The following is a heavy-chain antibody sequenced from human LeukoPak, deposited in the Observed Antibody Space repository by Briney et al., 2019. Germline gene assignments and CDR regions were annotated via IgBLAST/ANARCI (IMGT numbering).Heavy chain of an antibody. CDR3: ARDTVTRALDY. D-gene: IGHD4-17*01. V-gene: IGHV3-30-3*01. CDR2: ISDDGSSK. J-gene: IGHJ4*02. CDR1: GFTFRNNA. Sequence: PGGSLRLSCAASGFTFRNNAMYWVRQTPSKGLEWVAAISDDGSSKYNADSVRGRFTISRDNSKNTLSLQMNSLRTEDTAIYYCARDTVTRALDYWGQGTLVTVSS.